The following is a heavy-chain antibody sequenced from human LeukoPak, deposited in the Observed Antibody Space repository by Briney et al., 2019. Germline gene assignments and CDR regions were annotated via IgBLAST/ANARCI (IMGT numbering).Heavy chain of an antibody. D-gene: IGHD3-3*01. CDR1: GYSFTSYW. Sequence: PGESLKISCKGSGYSFTSYWIGWVRQMPGKGLEWMGIIYPGDSDTRYSPSFQGQVTISADKSISTAYLQWSSLKASDTAMYYCARVYYDFWSGSPSPAYYFDYWGQGTLVTVSS. V-gene: IGHV5-51*01. CDR2: IYPGDSDT. J-gene: IGHJ4*02. CDR3: ARVYYDFWSGSPSPAYYFDY.